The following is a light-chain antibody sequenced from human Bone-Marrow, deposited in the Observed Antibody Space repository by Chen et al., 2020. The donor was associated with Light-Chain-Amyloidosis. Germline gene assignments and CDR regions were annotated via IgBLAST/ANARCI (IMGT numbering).Light chain of an antibody. CDR3: QVWDRSSDRPV. J-gene: IGLJ3*02. CDR2: DDS. Sequence: SYVLTQPSSVSVAPGQTATIACGGNNIGSTSVHWYQQTPGQAPLLVVYDDSDRPSGIPERLSGSSSGNTATLTISRVEAGEEADYYCQVWDRSSDRPVFGGGTELAVL. CDR1: NIGSTS. V-gene: IGLV3-21*02.